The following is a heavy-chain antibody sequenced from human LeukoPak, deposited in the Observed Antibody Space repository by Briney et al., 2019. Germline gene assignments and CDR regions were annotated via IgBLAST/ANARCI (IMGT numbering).Heavy chain of an antibody. CDR3: AGASWVSTTDAVR. CDR2: IRGNGDT. V-gene: IGHV3-23*01. J-gene: IGHJ4*02. D-gene: IGHD1-14*01. CDR1: GLSFSSFA. Sequence: GGSLRLSCAASGLSFSSFAMSWVRQGPARGLEWVSSIRGNGDTFYADSVKGRFTLYSDSSRNTVYFQPNNLRVEDTAIYYCAGASWVSTTDAVRWGQGTLVTVSS.